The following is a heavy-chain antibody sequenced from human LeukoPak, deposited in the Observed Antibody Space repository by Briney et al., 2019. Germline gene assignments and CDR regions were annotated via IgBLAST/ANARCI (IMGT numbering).Heavy chain of an antibody. D-gene: IGHD3-10*01. J-gene: IGHJ4*02. Sequence: QPGGSLRLSCAASGLSFSSYVMSWVRQAPGKGLEWVSTISGSGSSTYYTDSVKGRFTISRDNSENTLYLQMNSLRAEDTAVYYCAKGYSSGSHNYWGQGTLVTVSS. CDR1: GLSFSSYV. V-gene: IGHV3-23*01. CDR3: AKGYSSGSHNY. CDR2: ISGSGSST.